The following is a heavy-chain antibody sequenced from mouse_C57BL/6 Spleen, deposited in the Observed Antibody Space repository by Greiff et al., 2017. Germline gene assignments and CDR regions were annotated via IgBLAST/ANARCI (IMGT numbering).Heavy chain of an antibody. CDR2: FYPCSGSI. V-gene: IGHV1-62-2*01. CDR1: GYTFTAYP. D-gene: IGHD2-1*01. Sequence: QVQLQQSGAELVKPGASVKLSCKASGYTFTAYPIHWVKQRSGQGLEWIGWFYPCSGSIKYNEKFKDKATLTADKSSSTVYMELSRWTSEGSAVYFCARHEEDYGNYFFDDWGQGTTLTGAS. J-gene: IGHJ2*01. CDR3: ARHEEDYGNYFFDD.